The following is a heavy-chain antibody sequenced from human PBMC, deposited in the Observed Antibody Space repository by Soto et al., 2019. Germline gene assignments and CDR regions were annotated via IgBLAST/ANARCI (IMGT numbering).Heavy chain of an antibody. V-gene: IGHV4-31*03. D-gene: IGHD3-16*01. Sequence: SETLSLTCTVSGGSISSGGYYWSWIRQHPGKGLEWIGYIYYSGSTYYNPSLKSRVTISVDTSKNQFSLKLSSVTAADTAVYYCARRGLPYFDYWGLGTLVTVSS. J-gene: IGHJ4*02. CDR3: ARRGLPYFDY. CDR1: GGSISSGGYY. CDR2: IYYSGST.